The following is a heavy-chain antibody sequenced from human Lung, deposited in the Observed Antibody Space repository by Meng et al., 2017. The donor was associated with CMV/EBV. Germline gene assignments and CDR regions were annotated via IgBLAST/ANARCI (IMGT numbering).Heavy chain of an antibody. CDR3: ARDLGYSNSWYFQYYFDC. J-gene: IGHJ4*02. Sequence: ASVXVSCKASGYTLTNYCIHWVRQPPGQGLEWMGIINPSDNTTIYAQKFQGRVTMTRDTSTSTVYMELSSLRSDDTALYYCARDLGYSNSWYFQYYFDCWGQGTLVTVSS. V-gene: IGHV1-46*01. CDR2: INPSDNTT. D-gene: IGHD6-13*01. CDR1: GYTLTNYC.